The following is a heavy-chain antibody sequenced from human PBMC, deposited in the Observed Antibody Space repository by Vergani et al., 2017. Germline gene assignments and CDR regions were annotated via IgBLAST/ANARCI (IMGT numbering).Heavy chain of an antibody. V-gene: IGHV1-69*06. CDR2: IIPIFGTA. D-gene: IGHD3-10*01. CDR1: GGTFSSYA. J-gene: IGHJ3*02. CDR3: ARDRAQYYYGSGGYLGAFDI. Sequence: QVQLVQSGAEVKKPGSSVKVSCKASGGTFSSYAISWVRQAPGQGLEWMGGIIPIFGTANYAQKFQGRVTITADKSTSTAYMELSSLRSEDTAVYYCARDRAQYYYGSGGYLGAFDIWGQGTMVTVSS.